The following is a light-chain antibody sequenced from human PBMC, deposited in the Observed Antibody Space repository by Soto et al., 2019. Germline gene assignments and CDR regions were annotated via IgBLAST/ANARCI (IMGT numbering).Light chain of an antibody. CDR1: QGISSY. J-gene: IGKJ1*01. V-gene: IGKV1-8*01. CDR3: QQYYSYSWT. Sequence: AIRMTQSPSSLSASTGDRVTITCRASQGISSYLAWYQQKPGKAPKLLIYAASTLQSGVPSRFSVSGSGTDFTLTISCLQSEDFATYYCQQYYSYSWTFGQGTKVEIK. CDR2: AAS.